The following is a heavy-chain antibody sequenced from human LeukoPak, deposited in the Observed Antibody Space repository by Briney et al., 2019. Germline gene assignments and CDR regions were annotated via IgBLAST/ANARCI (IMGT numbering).Heavy chain of an antibody. J-gene: IGHJ4*02. CDR3: ARAPTDYFDY. CDR2: INTDTRGT. V-gene: IGHV3-74*01. Sequence: PGESLRLSCAASGFTFTDYWMHWVRQVPGKGLVWVSIINTDTRGTYYADSVKGRFTISRDNAKNSLYLQMNSLRAEDTAVYYCARAPTDYFDYWGQGTLVTVSS. CDR1: GFTFTDYW.